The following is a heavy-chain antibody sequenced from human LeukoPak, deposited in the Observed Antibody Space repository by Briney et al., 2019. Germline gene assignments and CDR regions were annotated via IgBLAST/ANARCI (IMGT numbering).Heavy chain of an antibody. CDR3: ARVADLHYSSSWYFDY. CDR2: ISAYNGNT. J-gene: IGHJ4*02. D-gene: IGHD6-13*01. V-gene: IGHV1-18*01. CDR1: GYTFTSYG. Sequence: GASVKVSCKASGYTFTSYGISWVRQAPGQGLEWMGWISAYNGNTNYAQKLQGRVTMTTDTSTSTAYMELRSLRSDDTAVYYCARVADLHYSSSWYFDYRGQGTLVTVSS.